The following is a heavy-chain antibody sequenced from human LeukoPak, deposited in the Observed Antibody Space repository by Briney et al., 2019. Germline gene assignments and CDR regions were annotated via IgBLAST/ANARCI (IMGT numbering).Heavy chain of an antibody. CDR1: GFTFGDYA. CDR2: IRYDGSNK. V-gene: IGHV3-30*02. D-gene: IGHD6-13*01. J-gene: IGHJ4*02. CDR3: ARAGGQLLHGFGYFEY. Sequence: GGSLRLSCTASGFTFGDYAMTWVRQAPGKGLEWVAFIRYDGSNKYYADSVKGRFTISRDNSKNTLYLQMNSLRAEDTAVYYCARAGGQLLHGFGYFEYWGQGTLVTVSS.